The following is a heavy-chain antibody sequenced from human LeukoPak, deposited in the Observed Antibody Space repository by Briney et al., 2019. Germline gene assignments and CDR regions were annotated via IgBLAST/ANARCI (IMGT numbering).Heavy chain of an antibody. J-gene: IGHJ4*02. V-gene: IGHV3-66*01. D-gene: IGHD6-19*01. CDR3: AKVGAVAAVEN. Sequence: GSSLRRSCAASAFTVSSKYMTWVRQAPGKGLEWVSVIYTGETTYYADSVKGRFTISRDNSKNTLYLQMDGLRVEDTAVYYCAKVGAVAAVENWGQGTLVTVSS. CDR1: AFTVSSKY. CDR2: IYTGETT.